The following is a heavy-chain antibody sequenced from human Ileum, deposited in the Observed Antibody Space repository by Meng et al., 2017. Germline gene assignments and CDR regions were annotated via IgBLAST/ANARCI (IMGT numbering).Heavy chain of an antibody. Sequence: QAQLQESGPGLVKPSETLSLTCTVSGGSISGYFWSWIRQPAGKGLEWIGRLYTSGITNYNPSLKSRVTMSVDTSKSQFSLNLTSVTAADTAIYYCAREKQQLGFDSWGQGTLVTVSS. V-gene: IGHV4-4*07. D-gene: IGHD1-1*01. CDR2: LYTSGIT. CDR1: GGSISGYF. CDR3: AREKQQLGFDS. J-gene: IGHJ4*02.